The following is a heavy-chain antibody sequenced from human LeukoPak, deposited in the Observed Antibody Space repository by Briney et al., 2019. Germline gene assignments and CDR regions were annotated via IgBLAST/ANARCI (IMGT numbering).Heavy chain of an antibody. V-gene: IGHV1-46*01. Sequence: ASVKVSCKASGYTFTSYYMHWVRQAPGQGLEWMGIINPSGGSTSYAQKFQGRVTMTRDTSTSTVYMELSSLRSEDTAVYYCATPLGDTRWSNAFDIWGQGTMVTVSS. CDR2: INPSGGST. J-gene: IGHJ3*02. CDR1: GYTFTSYY. CDR3: ATPLGDTRWSNAFDI. D-gene: IGHD3-10*01.